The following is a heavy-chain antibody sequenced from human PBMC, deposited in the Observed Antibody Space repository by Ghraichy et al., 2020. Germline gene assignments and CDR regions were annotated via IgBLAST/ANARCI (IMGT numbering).Heavy chain of an antibody. D-gene: IGHD1-26*01. V-gene: IGHV3-74*01. J-gene: IGHJ6*02. CDR2: INTDGSNR. CDR3: ARSGGRYYFYQYAMDV. Sequence: GGSLRLSCAASGFTFSSYWMHWVRQAPGKGPVWVSRINTDGSNRRYADSVKGRFTVSRDNAKNTLYLQMNSLRAEDTGIYYCARSGGRYYFYQYAMDVWGQGTTVTVSS. CDR1: GFTFSSYW.